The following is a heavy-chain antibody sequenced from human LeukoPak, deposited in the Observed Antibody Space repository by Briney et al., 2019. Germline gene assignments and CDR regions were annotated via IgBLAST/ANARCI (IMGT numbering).Heavy chain of an antibody. CDR3: ARYCSSTSCYHGMDV. CDR1: GGSFRGYY. V-gene: IGHV4-34*01. Sequence: SETLSLTCAVYGGSFRGYYWSWIRQPPGKGLEWIGEINHSGSTNYNPSLKSRVTISVDTSKNQFSLKLSSVTAADTAVYYCARYCSSTSCYHGMDVWGQGTTVTVSS. J-gene: IGHJ6*02. D-gene: IGHD2-2*01. CDR2: INHSGST.